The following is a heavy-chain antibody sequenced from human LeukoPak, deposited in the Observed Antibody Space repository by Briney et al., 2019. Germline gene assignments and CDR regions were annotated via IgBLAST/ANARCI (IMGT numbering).Heavy chain of an antibody. CDR1: GGSISSGGYY. V-gene: IGHV4-30-2*01. D-gene: IGHD6-19*01. CDR3: AGDRHSSGWN. CDR2: IYHSGST. Sequence: SETLSLTCTVSGGSISSGGYYWSWIRQPPGKGLEWIGYIYHSGSTYYNPSLKSRVTISVDRSKNQFSLKLSSVTAADTAVYYCAGDRHSSGWNWGQGTLVTVSS. J-gene: IGHJ1*01.